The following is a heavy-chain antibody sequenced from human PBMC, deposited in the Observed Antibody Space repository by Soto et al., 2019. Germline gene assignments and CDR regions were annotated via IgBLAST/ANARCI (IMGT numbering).Heavy chain of an antibody. CDR1: GFFISSGNY. CDR2: IFHGGNT. Sequence: SETLSLTCAVSGFFISSGNYWGWIRKPPGKGLEWIGSIFHGGNTYYNPSLKSRVTILVDMSKNQFSLKLNSVTAADTAVYYCARARWYDAFDVWGQGTVVTVSS. V-gene: IGHV4-38-2*01. CDR3: ARARWYDAFDV. D-gene: IGHD2-15*01. J-gene: IGHJ3*01.